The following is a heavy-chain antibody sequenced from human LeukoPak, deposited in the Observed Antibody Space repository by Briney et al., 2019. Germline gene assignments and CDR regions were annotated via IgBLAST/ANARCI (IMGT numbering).Heavy chain of an antibody. V-gene: IGHV3-11*04. CDR1: GFTFSDYY. Sequence: GGSLRLSCAASGFTFSDYYMSWIRQAPGKGLEWVSYISSSGSTIYYADSVKGRFTISRDNAKNSLYLQMNSLRAEDTAVYYCARAVRGSYSGYYYYYVDVWGKGTTVTVSS. D-gene: IGHD1-26*01. CDR3: ARAVRGSYSGYYYYYVDV. CDR2: ISSSGSTI. J-gene: IGHJ6*03.